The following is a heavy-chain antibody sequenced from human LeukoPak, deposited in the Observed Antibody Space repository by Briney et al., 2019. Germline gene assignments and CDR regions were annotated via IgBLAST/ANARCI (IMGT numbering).Heavy chain of an antibody. J-gene: IGHJ3*02. V-gene: IGHV3-30-3*02. CDR2: ISYDGSTN. CDR1: GFTFRSYA. CDR3: AKSIRGWNDAFDI. D-gene: IGHD6-19*01. Sequence: GGSLRLSCAAAGFTFRSYAMQWVRQAPGKGLEWVTLISYDGSTNYYADSVKGRYTISRDNSKNTPYLQMNSLRAEDTAVYYCAKSIRGWNDAFDIWGQGTMVTVSS.